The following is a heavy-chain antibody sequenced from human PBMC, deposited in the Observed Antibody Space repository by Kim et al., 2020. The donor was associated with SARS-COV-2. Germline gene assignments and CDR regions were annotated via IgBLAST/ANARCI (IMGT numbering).Heavy chain of an antibody. D-gene: IGHD3-10*01. CDR3: AREPSDSGLLWFGAMDV. Sequence: WGSLRLSCAASGFTFSSYWMSWVRQAPGKGLEWVANITQDGSEKYYVDSVKGRFTISRDNAKNSLYLQMNSLRAEDTAVYYCAREPSDSGLLWFGAMDVWGQGTTVTVSS. V-gene: IGHV3-7*01. CDR2: ITQDGSEK. CDR1: GFTFSSYW. J-gene: IGHJ6*02.